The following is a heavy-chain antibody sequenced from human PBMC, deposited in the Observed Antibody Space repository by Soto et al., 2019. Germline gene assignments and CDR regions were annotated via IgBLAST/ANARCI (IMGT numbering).Heavy chain of an antibody. V-gene: IGHV4-59*01. Sequence: SETLSLACTVSGASINNYYWSWIRQPPGKGLEWIGYIYYRGGTDYNPSLKSRVTISVDKSKNQFSLKLSSVTAADTAMYYCAREMGVRYPFDPWGQGTLVTVSS. J-gene: IGHJ5*02. CDR1: GASINNYY. CDR2: IYYRGGT. D-gene: IGHD3-9*01. CDR3: AREMGVRYPFDP.